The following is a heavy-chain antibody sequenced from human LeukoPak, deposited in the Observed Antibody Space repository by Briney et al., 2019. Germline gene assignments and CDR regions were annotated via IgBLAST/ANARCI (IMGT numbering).Heavy chain of an antibody. Sequence: GGSLTLSCTASGLTLSNYWLIWVRQAPGKGLQWVAKIKQDGSEKYYVDSVKGRFTISRDNAENSLYLQMNSLRVEDTAVYYCAARSSGNPYFWGQGTLVTVSS. CDR2: IKQDGSEK. V-gene: IGHV3-7*03. CDR3: AARSSGNPYF. CDR1: GLTLSNYW. D-gene: IGHD1-26*01. J-gene: IGHJ4*02.